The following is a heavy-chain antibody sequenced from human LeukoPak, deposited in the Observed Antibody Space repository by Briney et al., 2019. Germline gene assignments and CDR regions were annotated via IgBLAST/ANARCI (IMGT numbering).Heavy chain of an antibody. CDR2: TYYRSKWYN. D-gene: IGHD3-3*01. J-gene: IGHJ6*02. CDR3: ARDSFGVVPLYYYYGMDV. Sequence: SQTLSLTCAISGDSVSSNSAAWNWIRQSPSRGLEWLGRTYYRSKWYNDYAVSVKSRITINPDTSKNQFSLQLNSVTPEDTAVYYCARDSFGVVPLYYYYGMDVWGQGTTVTVSS. CDR1: GDSVSSNSAA. V-gene: IGHV6-1*01.